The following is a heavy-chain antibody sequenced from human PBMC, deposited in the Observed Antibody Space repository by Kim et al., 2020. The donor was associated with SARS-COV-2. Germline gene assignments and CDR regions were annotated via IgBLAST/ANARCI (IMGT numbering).Heavy chain of an antibody. CDR1: GGSISSYY. CDR3: ARAPGGYNPFDY. V-gene: IGHV4-59*01. D-gene: IGHD5-12*01. CDR2: IYYSGST. Sequence: SETLSLTCTVSGGSISSYYWSWIRQPPGKGLEWIGYIYYSGSTNYNPSLKSRVTISVDTSKNQFSLKLSSVTAADTAVYYCARAPGGYNPFDYWGQGTLVTVSS. J-gene: IGHJ4*02.